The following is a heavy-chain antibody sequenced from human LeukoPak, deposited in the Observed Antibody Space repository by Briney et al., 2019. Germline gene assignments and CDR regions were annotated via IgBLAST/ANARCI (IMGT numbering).Heavy chain of an antibody. CDR3: VRAMGYCSDGSCYPRGVGYYYMDV. Sequence: GGSLRLSCAASGFRFDDYGMSWVRQRPGKGLEWVSGINRSSGDTGYADSVKGRFTSSRDNAKNSLYLQMNSLRAEDTALYYCVRAMGYCSDGSCYPRGVGYYYMDVWGKGTTVTIS. J-gene: IGHJ6*03. V-gene: IGHV3-20*04. CDR2: INRSSGDT. CDR1: GFRFDDYG. D-gene: IGHD2-15*01.